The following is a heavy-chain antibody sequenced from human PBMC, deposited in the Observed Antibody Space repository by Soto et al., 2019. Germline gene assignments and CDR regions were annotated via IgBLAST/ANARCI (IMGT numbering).Heavy chain of an antibody. CDR2: ISYDGSNK. D-gene: IGHD2-15*01. V-gene: IGHV3-30*18. Sequence: PGGSLRLSCAASGFTFSSYGMHWVRQAPGKGLEWVAVISYDGSNKYYADSVKGRFTISRDNSKNTLYLQMNSLRAEDTAVYYCAKGCKGGNYYYGMDVWGQGTTVTVSS. CDR1: GFTFSSYG. CDR3: AKGCKGGNYYYGMDV. J-gene: IGHJ6*02.